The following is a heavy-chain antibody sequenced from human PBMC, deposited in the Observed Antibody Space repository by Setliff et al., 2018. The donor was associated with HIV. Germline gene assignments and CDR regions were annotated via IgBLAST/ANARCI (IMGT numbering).Heavy chain of an antibody. Sequence: ASVKVSCKASGDAFNSYAMNWVRQAPGQGLEWMGWINTNTGNPTYAQGFTGRFVFSLDTSVSTAYLQISSLKAEDTAVYYCAREGASVTPETNAFDIWGHGTMVTVSS. CDR2: INTNTGNP. D-gene: IGHD4-17*01. CDR1: GDAFNSYA. J-gene: IGHJ3*02. CDR3: AREGASVTPETNAFDI. V-gene: IGHV7-4-1*02.